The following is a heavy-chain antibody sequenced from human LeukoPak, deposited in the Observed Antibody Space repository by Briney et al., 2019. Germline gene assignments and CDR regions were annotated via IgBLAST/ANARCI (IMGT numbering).Heavy chain of an antibody. D-gene: IGHD6-13*01. CDR1: GFTFSSYA. CDR3: ARVITDSNSWYGSDY. V-gene: IGHV3-21*01. Sequence: GGSLRLSCAASGFTFSSYAMSWVRQAPGKGLEWVSAISSSSSYIYYADSVKGRFAISRDNAKNSLYLQMNSLRAEDTAVYYCARVITDSNSWYGSDYWGQGTLVTVSS. J-gene: IGHJ4*02. CDR2: ISSSSSYI.